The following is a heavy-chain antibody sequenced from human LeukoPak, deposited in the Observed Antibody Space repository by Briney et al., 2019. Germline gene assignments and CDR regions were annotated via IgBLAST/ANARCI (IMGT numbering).Heavy chain of an antibody. CDR3: AGDFSLLGSSGYYRYFDY. Sequence: SETLSLTCTVSGGSISSGSYYWSWIRQPAGKGLEWIGRIYTSGSTNYNPSLKSRVTISVDTSKNHFSLKLSSVTAADTAVYYCAGDFSLLGSSGYYRYFDYWGHGTLVTVSS. D-gene: IGHD3-22*01. J-gene: IGHJ4*01. V-gene: IGHV4-61*02. CDR2: IYTSGST. CDR1: GGSISSGSYY.